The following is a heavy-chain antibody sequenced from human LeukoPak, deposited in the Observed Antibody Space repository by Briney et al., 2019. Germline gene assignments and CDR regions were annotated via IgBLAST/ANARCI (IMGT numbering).Heavy chain of an antibody. D-gene: IGHD5-24*01. Sequence: SETLSLTCTVSGGSISSYYWSWIRQPAGKGLEWIGRIYTSGSTNYNPSLKSRVTISVDTSKNQFSLKLSSVTAADTAVYYCARDRRDDYNGYYYYYYMDVWGKGTTVTISS. CDR3: ARDRRDDYNGYYYYYYMDV. CDR2: IYTSGST. J-gene: IGHJ6*03. CDR1: GGSISSYY. V-gene: IGHV4-4*07.